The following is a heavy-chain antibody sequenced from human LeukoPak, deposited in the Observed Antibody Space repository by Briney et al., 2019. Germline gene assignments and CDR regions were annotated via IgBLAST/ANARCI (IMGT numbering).Heavy chain of an antibody. CDR2: IYTSGST. V-gene: IGHV4-4*07. CDR3: ARVSPHIVVVVAATRGDYFDY. CDR1: GGSISSYY. Sequence: SETLSLTCTVSGGSISSYYWSWIRQPAGKGLEWIGRIYTSGSTNYNPSLKRRVTMSVDTSKNQFSLKLSSVTAADTAVYYCARVSPHIVVVVAATRGDYFDYWGQGTLVTVSS. J-gene: IGHJ4*02. D-gene: IGHD2-15*01.